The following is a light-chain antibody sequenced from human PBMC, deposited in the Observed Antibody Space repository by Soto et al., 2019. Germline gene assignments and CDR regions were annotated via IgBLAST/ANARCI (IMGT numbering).Light chain of an antibody. CDR3: QQYGDSPPT. Sequence: DIVLTQSPGTLSLSPGERATLSCRASQRVSSNYLAWYQQKPGQAPRLLISGASSRAAGIPDRFSGSGSETDFTLTISRLEPDDFAMYHCQQYGDSPPTFGQGTKVDNK. CDR2: GAS. CDR1: QRVSSNY. J-gene: IGKJ1*01. V-gene: IGKV3-20*01.